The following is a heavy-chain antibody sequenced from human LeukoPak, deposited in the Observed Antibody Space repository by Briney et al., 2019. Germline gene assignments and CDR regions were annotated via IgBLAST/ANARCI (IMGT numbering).Heavy chain of an antibody. J-gene: IGHJ4*02. D-gene: IGHD3-10*01. CDR3: ARDLDYHGSGEYFDY. CDR1: GFTLRDYY. V-gene: IGHV3-11*04. CDR2: ISSSGSTK. Sequence: PGGSLRLSCAASGFTLRDYYMSWIRQAPGKGLEWVSCISSSGSTKYYADSVKGRFTISRDKAKNSLYLQMNSLRAEDTAVYYCARDLDYHGSGEYFDYWGQGTLVTVSS.